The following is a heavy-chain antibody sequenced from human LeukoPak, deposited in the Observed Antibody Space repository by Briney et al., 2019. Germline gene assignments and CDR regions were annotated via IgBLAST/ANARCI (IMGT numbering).Heavy chain of an antibody. D-gene: IGHD3-10*01. CDR1: GGSISSSSYY. Sequence: PSETLSLTCTVSGGSISSSSYYWVWMRQPPGKGLEWIGSIYYSGSTYYNPSLKSRVTISVDTSKNQFSLRLNSVTAADTAVYSCARHTSMVGGVIKSYFTYGGQEPLAT. V-gene: IGHV4-39*01. J-gene: IGHJ4*02. CDR3: ARHTSMVGGVIKSYFTY. CDR2: IYYSGST.